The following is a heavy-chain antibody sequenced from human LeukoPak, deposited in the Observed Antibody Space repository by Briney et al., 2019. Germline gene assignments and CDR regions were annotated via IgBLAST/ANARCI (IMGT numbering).Heavy chain of an antibody. CDR1: GFTFSSYW. CDR2: INQDESSK. D-gene: IGHD3-22*01. Sequence: PGGSLRLSCAVSGFTFSSYWMGWVRQAPGKGLAWVANINQDESSKYYEDSVKGRFTISRDNADNSLYLQMNSLRAEDTAVYYCARMITMIVVGDYWGQGTLVTVSS. V-gene: IGHV3-7*01. CDR3: ARMITMIVVGDY. J-gene: IGHJ4*02.